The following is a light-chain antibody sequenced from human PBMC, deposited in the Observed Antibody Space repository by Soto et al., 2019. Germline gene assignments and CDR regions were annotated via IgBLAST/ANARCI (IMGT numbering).Light chain of an antibody. CDR3: AAWDDSLSGPGV. CDR1: SSNIGSNY. CDR2: RNN. Sequence: QSVLTQAPSASGTPGQRVSISCSGSSSNIGSNYVYWYQQLPGTAPKLLIYRNNQRPSGVPDRFSGSKSGTSASLAISGLRSEDEADYYCAAWDDSLSGPGVFGGGTQLTVL. V-gene: IGLV1-47*01. J-gene: IGLJ3*02.